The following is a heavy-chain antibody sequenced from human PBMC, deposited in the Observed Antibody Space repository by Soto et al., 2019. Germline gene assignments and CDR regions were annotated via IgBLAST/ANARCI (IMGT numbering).Heavy chain of an antibody. D-gene: IGHD3-10*01. CDR1: GFTFSRYW. CDR2: IKEDGNEK. Sequence: EVQLVQSGGGLVQPGGSLRLSCAASGFTFSRYWMTWVRQTPGRGLEWVASIKEDGNEKYYMDSLKGRFTISRDNAKNSLSLDVSGSRTDDTAVYYCVRVGVLLWLGEAGWFDTWGQGSLIPVS. CDR3: VRVGVLLWLGEAGWFDT. V-gene: IGHV3-7*01. J-gene: IGHJ5*02.